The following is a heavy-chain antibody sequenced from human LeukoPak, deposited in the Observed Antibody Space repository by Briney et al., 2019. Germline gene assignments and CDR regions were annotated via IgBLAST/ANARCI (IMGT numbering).Heavy chain of an antibody. Sequence: GGSQRLSCAASGFIFSSYRMKWVRQAPGKGLEWVSSISSSSSSIYYADSVKGRFTISRDNAKNSLYLQMNSLRAEDTAVYYCARHSSSWYSDYWGQGTLVTVSS. D-gene: IGHD6-13*01. CDR2: ISSSSSSI. J-gene: IGHJ4*02. CDR3: ARHSSSWYSDY. CDR1: GFIFSSYR. V-gene: IGHV3-21*01.